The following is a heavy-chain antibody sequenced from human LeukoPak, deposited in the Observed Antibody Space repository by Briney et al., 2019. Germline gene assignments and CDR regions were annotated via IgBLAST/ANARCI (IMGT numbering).Heavy chain of an antibody. V-gene: IGHV3-23*01. CDR1: GFTFSSYA. J-gene: IGHJ4*02. Sequence: PGGSLRLSCAASGFTFSSYAMSWVRQAPGKGLEWVSAISGSGGSTYYADSVKGRFTISRDNSKNTLYLQMNSLRAEDTAVYYCAKDPLERFLEWLLPAGYVYWGQGTLVTVSS. D-gene: IGHD3-3*01. CDR3: AKDPLERFLEWLLPAGYVY. CDR2: ISGSGGST.